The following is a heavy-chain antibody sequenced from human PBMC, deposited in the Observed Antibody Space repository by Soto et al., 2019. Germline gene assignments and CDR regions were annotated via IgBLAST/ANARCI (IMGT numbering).Heavy chain of an antibody. CDR1: GFTFTDYY. D-gene: IGHD6-19*01. J-gene: IGHJ4*01. CDR3: ARAWQWLDY. CDR2: ISTSGSII. Sequence: PGGSLRLSCAASGFTFTDYYMSWIRQAPGKGLEWVSYISTSGSIIYYADSVKGRFTISRDNARNSLYLQMNSLRAEDTAVYYCARAWQWLDYWGQGILVTVSS. V-gene: IGHV3-11*01.